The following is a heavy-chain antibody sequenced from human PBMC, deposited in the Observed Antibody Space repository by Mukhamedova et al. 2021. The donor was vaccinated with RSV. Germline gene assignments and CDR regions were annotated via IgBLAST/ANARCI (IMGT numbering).Heavy chain of an antibody. CDR2: IYYSGST. Sequence: QPPGKGLEWIGSIYYSGSTYYNPSLKSRVIISVDTSKNQFSLKLSSVTAADTAVYYCTRHAITYTSGSPFDPWGQGTVVTVSS. V-gene: IGHV4-39*01. CDR3: TRHAITYTSGSPFDP. D-gene: IGHD3-10*01. J-gene: IGHJ5*02.